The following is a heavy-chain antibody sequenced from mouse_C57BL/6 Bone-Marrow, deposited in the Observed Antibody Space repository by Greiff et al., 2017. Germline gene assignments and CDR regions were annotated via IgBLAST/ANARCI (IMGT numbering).Heavy chain of an antibody. CDR3: TTDYDGYPLFAY. V-gene: IGHV1-22*01. Sequence: VQLQQSGPELVKPGASVKMSCKASGYTFTDYNMHWVKQSHGKSLEWIGYINPNNGGTSYNEKFKGKATITADTSSNTAYLQLSSLTSEDTAVYYCTTDYDGYPLFAYWGQGTLVTVSA. J-gene: IGHJ3*01. D-gene: IGHD2-3*01. CDR2: INPNNGGT. CDR1: GYTFTDYN.